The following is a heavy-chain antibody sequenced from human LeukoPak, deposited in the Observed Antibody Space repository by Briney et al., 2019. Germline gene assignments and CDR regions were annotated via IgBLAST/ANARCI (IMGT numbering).Heavy chain of an antibody. J-gene: IGHJ4*02. Sequence: PSETLSLTCTVSGGSISSYYWSWIRQPPGKGLEWIGYIYYSGSTNHNPSLKSRVIISVDTSKNQFSLKLSSVTAADTAVYYCARNPAYSSGPDYWGQGTLVTVSS. CDR3: ARNPAYSSGPDY. CDR1: GGSISSYY. D-gene: IGHD6-19*01. V-gene: IGHV4-59*01. CDR2: IYYSGST.